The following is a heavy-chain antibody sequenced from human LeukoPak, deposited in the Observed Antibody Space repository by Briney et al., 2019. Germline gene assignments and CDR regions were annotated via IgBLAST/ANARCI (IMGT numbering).Heavy chain of an antibody. D-gene: IGHD2-15*01. Sequence: SETLSLTCTVSGGTISSYYWNWIRQPPGKGLEWIGYIHYSGSTKYNPSLKSRVTISVDTSKNQFSLKLSSVTAADTAVYYCARQHTRGVVVALVDYWGQGTLVTVSS. CDR1: GGTISSYY. V-gene: IGHV4-59*08. J-gene: IGHJ4*02. CDR3: ARQHTRGVVVALVDY. CDR2: IHYSGST.